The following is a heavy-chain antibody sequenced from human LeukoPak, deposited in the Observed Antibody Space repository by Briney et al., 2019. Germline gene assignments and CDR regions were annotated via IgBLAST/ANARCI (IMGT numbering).Heavy chain of an antibody. CDR2: IRSKASGEAT. V-gene: IGHV3-49*03. CDR3: ARERRAIDYYDSGTYYSDY. D-gene: IGHD3-10*01. Sequence: GGSLRLSRTTSGFTFGDYGISWFRQAPGKGLEWVGFIRSKASGEATECAASVKGRFTISRDDSKNIAYLQMISLKTEDTAVYYCARERRAIDYYDSGTYYSDYWGQGTLVTVSS. J-gene: IGHJ4*02. CDR1: GFTFGDYG.